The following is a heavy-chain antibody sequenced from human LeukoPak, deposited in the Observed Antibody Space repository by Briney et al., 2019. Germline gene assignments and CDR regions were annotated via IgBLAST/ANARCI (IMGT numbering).Heavy chain of an antibody. J-gene: IGHJ5*02. V-gene: IGHV4-39*01. CDR3: ASHTSFYYDATGYQGALGS. CDR1: GASISSSTYY. Sequence: SETLSLTCTASGASISSSTYYWGWIRQAPGKGLEWLGSIYYSGSTYYKSSLKSRVTISADTSKNQFSLKVYSVIAADTAVYYCASHTSFYYDATGYQGALGSWGQGTLVTVSS. CDR2: IYYSGST. D-gene: IGHD3-22*01.